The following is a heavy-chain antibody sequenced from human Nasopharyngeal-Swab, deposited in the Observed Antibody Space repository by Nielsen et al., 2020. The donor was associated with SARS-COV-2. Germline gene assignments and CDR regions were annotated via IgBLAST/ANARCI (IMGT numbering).Heavy chain of an antibody. J-gene: IGHJ6*02. V-gene: IGHV4-4*02. D-gene: IGHD5-18*01. CDR3: ARGYSWYYYYGMDV. Sequence: WIRQPPGKGLEWIGEMHHSGSTNYNPSLKSRVTISVDKSKNQFFLKLSSVTAADTAVYYCARGYSWYYYYGMDVWGQGTTVTVSS. CDR2: MHHSGST.